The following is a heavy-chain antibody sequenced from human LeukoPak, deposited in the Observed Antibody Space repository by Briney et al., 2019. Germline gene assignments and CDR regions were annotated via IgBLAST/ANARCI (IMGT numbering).Heavy chain of an antibody. CDR2: INHSGST. V-gene: IGHV4-34*01. CDR3: ARVGGSSPYYYYMDV. Sequence: SETLSLTCAVYGGSFSGYCWGWIRQPPGKGLEWIGEINHSGSTYYNPSLKSRVTISVDTSKNQFSLKLSSVTAADTAVYYCARVGGSSPYYYYMDVWGKGTTVTVSS. CDR1: GGSFSGYC. J-gene: IGHJ6*03. D-gene: IGHD6-13*01.